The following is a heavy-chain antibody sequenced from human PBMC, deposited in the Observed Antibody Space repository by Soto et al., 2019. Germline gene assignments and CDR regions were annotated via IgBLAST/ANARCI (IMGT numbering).Heavy chain of an antibody. J-gene: IGHJ6*02. CDR2: INHSRST. Sequence: SETLSLTCAVYGGSFSGYYWSWIRQPPGKGLEWIGEINHSRSTNYNPSLKSRVTISVDTSKNQFSLKLSSVTAADTAVYYCARARLSGYCTNGVCYHYYYYGMDVWGQGTTVTVSS. CDR3: ARARLSGYCTNGVCYHYYYYGMDV. CDR1: GGSFSGYY. D-gene: IGHD2-8*01. V-gene: IGHV4-34*01.